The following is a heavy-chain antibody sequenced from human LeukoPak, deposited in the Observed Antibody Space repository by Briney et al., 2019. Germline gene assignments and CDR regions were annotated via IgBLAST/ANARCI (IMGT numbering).Heavy chain of an antibody. CDR1: GFTFSSYA. D-gene: IGHD6-6*01. Sequence: GGSLRLSCAASGFTFSSYAMSWVRQAPGKGLVWVSRINSDGSSISYADSVKGRFTISRDNAKNTLYLQMDSLGSEDTAVYYCARTSITPRLDSWGQGTLVTVSS. V-gene: IGHV3-74*01. J-gene: IGHJ4*02. CDR2: INSDGSSI. CDR3: ARTSITPRLDS.